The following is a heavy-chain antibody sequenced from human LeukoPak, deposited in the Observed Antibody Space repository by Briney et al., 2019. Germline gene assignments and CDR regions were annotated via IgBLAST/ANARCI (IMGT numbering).Heavy chain of an antibody. CDR1: VYTFTGYY. J-gene: IGHJ5*02. CDR2: INPNSGGT. CDR3: ARTRLSTSSVHNWFDP. V-gene: IGHV1-2*02. D-gene: IGHD2-2*01. Sequence: ASVKVSCKASVYTFTGYYMHWVRQAPGQGLEWMGWINPNSGGTNYAQKFQGRVTMTRDTSISTAYMELSRLRSDDTAVYYCARTRLSTSSVHNWFDPWGQGTLVTVSS.